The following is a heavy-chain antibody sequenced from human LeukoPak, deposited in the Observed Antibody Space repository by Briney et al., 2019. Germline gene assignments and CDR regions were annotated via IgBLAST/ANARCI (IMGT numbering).Heavy chain of an antibody. D-gene: IGHD3-10*01. CDR1: GGSISSGDYP. CDR3: ARGFYGSGSQFDY. V-gene: IGHV4-30-2*01. CDR2: IFHTGHT. Sequence: SQTLSLTCAVSGGSISSGDYPWSWIRQPPGKGLEWIGYIFHTGHTSYNPSLKSRVTISVDMSKNQLSLKLGSVTAADTAVYYCARGFYGSGSQFDYWGQGTLVTVSS. J-gene: IGHJ4*02.